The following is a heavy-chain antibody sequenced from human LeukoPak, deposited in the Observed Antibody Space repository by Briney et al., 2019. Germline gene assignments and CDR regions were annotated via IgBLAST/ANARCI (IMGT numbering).Heavy chain of an antibody. CDR2: IYTSGST. CDR3: ARDPWFYYDSSGYFQT. V-gene: IGHV4-38-2*02. Sequence: NPSETLSLTCTVSGYSISGTYYWGWIRQSPGKGLEWIGRIYTSGSTNYNPSLKSRVTISVDTSKNQFSLKLSSVTAADTAVYYCARDPWFYYDSSGYFQTWGQGTLVTVSS. D-gene: IGHD3-22*01. CDR1: GYSISGTYY. J-gene: IGHJ4*02.